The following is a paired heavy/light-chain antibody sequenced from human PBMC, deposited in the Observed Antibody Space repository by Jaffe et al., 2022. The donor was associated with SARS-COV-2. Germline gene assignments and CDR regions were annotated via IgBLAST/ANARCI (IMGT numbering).Heavy chain of an antibody. J-gene: IGHJ5*02. Sequence: QVQLVQSGSELKKPGASVRVSCKGSGYFFSNYVINWLRQAPGQGLEWMGWIDMNTGNPTYAQGFTGRFVFSLDTSVSTAYLQVNSLKVEDTAVYYCARDANWKNWFDPWGQGTLVTVSS. CDR2: IDMNTGNP. D-gene: IGHD1-1*01. V-gene: IGHV7-4-1*02. CDR3: ARDANWKNWFDP. CDR1: GYFFSNYV.
Light chain of an antibody. Sequence: FMLTQPHSVSESPGKTVTISCTRNSGNIASNSVQWYQQRPGSSPTTVIYEDYQRPSGVPDRFSGSIDSSSNSASLTISGLRTEDEADYYCQSYDTSTQVFGGGTKLTVL. CDR1: SGNIASNS. CDR3: QSYDTSTQV. V-gene: IGLV6-57*01. CDR2: EDY. J-gene: IGLJ3*02.